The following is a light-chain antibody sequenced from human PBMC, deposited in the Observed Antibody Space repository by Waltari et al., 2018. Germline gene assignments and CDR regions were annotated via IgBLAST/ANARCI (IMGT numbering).Light chain of an antibody. CDR2: EVS. J-gene: IGLJ3*02. CDR3: SSYTASSTRV. Sequence: QSALTQPASVSGSPGQSITISCTGTRSDVGGYNYVSWYQPPPDKVPKLIIFEVSHRPSGVSDRFSGSKSGNTASLTISGLQTEDEANYYCSSYTASSTRVFGGGTTLTVL. V-gene: IGLV2-14*01. CDR1: RSDVGGYNY.